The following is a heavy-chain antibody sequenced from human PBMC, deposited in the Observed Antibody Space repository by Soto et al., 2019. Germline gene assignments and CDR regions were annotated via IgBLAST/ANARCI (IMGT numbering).Heavy chain of an antibody. J-gene: IGHJ3*01. D-gene: IGHD1-1*01. CDR2: IYSGDVT. CDR3: AREGLERRTDAFDV. V-gene: IGHV3-66*01. CDR1: EFTVSNNY. Sequence: DVHLVESGGGLVQPGGSLRLSCAASEFTVSNNYMNWVRQAPGKGLEWVSVIYSGDVTYYADSVKGRFIISRDNSKNTVYLQMNSLRVEDTAVYYCAREGLERRTDAFDVWGQGTMVTVSS.